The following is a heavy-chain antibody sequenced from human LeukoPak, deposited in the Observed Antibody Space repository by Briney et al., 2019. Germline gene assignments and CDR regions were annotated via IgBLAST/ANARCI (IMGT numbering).Heavy chain of an antibody. CDR3: AKATMVRGVDISYYYYGMDV. J-gene: IGHJ6*02. V-gene: IGHV3-13*01. CDR1: GFTFSDYD. CDR2: IGTAGDT. Sequence: GGSLRLSCAASGFTFSDYDMHWVRQATGKGLEWVSAIGTAGDTYYTGSVKGRFTISRDNSKNTLYLQMNSLRAEDTAVYYCAKATMVRGVDISYYYYGMDVWGQGTTVTVSS. D-gene: IGHD3-10*01.